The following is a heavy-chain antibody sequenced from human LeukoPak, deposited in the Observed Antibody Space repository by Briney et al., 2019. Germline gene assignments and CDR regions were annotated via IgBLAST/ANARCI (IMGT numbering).Heavy chain of an antibody. CDR2: ISTDGSST. D-gene: IGHD2-2*01. CDR1: GFTFSSYA. J-gene: IGHJ4*02. V-gene: IGHV3-74*03. Sequence: GGSLRLSCAASGFTFSSYAMSWVRQAPGKGLVWVSRISTDGSSTTYADSVKGRFTISRDNAKNTLYLEMNSLRAEDTAVYYCARDRYCTTTRCSDYWGQGTLVTVSS. CDR3: ARDRYCTTTRCSDY.